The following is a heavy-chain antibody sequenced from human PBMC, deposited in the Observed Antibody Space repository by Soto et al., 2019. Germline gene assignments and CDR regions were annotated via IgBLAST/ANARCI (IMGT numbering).Heavy chain of an antibody. CDR1: GFTFSSYA. D-gene: IGHD1-26*01. CDR3: AVKWEPRPGLDAFDI. CDR2: ISYDGSNK. Sequence: PGGSLRLSCAASGFTFSSYAMHWVRQAPGKGLEWVAVISYDGSNKYYADSVKGRFTISRDNSKNTLYLQMNSLRAEDTAVYYCAVKWEPRPGLDAFDIWGQGTMVTVSS. J-gene: IGHJ3*02. V-gene: IGHV3-30-3*01.